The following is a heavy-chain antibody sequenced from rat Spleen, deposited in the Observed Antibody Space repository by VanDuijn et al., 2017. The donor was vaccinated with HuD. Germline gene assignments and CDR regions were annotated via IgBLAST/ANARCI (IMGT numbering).Heavy chain of an antibody. CDR2: ISNTGGSI. Sequence: EVQLVESGGGLVQPGRSLKLSCVASGFTFNNYWMTWIRQAPGKGLEWVASISNTGGSIYYPDSVKGRFTISRQNTQNTLYLQMNSLRSEDTATYYCTRDRDSGGYFDYWGQGVMVTVSS. CDR3: TRDRDSGGYFDY. CDR1: GFTFNNYW. J-gene: IGHJ2*01. V-gene: IGHV5-31*01. D-gene: IGHD4-3*01.